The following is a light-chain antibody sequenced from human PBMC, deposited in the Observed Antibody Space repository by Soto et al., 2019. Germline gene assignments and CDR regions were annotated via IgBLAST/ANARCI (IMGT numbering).Light chain of an antibody. V-gene: IGLV2-14*01. J-gene: IGLJ1*01. Sequence: QSVLTQPASVSGSPGQSITISCTGTSSDVGGYNYVSWYQQHPGKAPKLMIYEVNNRPSGVSNRFSGSKSGSTASLTISGLQSEDEADYYCSSYTSSSTLWVFGTGTKVTVL. CDR3: SSYTSSSTLWV. CDR1: SSDVGGYNY. CDR2: EVN.